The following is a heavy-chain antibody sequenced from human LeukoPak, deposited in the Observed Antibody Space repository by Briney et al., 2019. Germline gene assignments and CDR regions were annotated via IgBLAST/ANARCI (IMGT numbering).Heavy chain of an antibody. CDR1: GGSISSSSYY. CDR2: IYYSGST. J-gene: IGHJ4*02. Sequence: PSETLSLTCTVSGGSISSSSYYWSWIRQPPGKGLEWIGYIYYSGSTNYNPSLKSRVTISVDTSKNQFSLKLSSVTAADTAVYYCARESSSWSFDYWGQGTLVTVSS. CDR3: ARESSSWSFDY. V-gene: IGHV4-61*01. D-gene: IGHD6-13*01.